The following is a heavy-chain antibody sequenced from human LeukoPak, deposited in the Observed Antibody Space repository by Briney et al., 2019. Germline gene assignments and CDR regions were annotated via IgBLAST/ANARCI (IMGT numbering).Heavy chain of an antibody. CDR1: GGSISSGGYS. Sequence: SQTLSLTCAVSGGSISSGGYSWSWIRQPPGKGLEWIGYIYHSGSTYYNPSLKSRVTISVDRSKNQFSLKLSSVTAADTAVYYCASSNGTYYDILTGYHTGLDYWGQGTLVTVSS. CDR2: IYHSGST. CDR3: ASSNGTYYDILTGYHTGLDY. J-gene: IGHJ4*02. V-gene: IGHV4-30-2*01. D-gene: IGHD3-9*01.